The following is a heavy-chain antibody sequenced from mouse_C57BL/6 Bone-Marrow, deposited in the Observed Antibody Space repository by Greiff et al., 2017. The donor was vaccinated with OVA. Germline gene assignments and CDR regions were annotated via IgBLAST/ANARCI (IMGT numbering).Heavy chain of an antibody. V-gene: IGHV1-52*01. J-gene: IGHJ2*01. D-gene: IGHD3-3*01. CDR1: GYTFTSYW. Sequence: VQLQQPGAELVRPGSSVKLSCKASGYTFTSYWMHWVKQRPIQGLEWIGNIDPSDSETHYNQKFKDKATLTVDKSSSTASMQLRSLTTENSAVYYVERRGWGVYYFDYWGQGTTLTVSS. CDR3: ERRGWGVYYFDY. CDR2: IDPSDSET.